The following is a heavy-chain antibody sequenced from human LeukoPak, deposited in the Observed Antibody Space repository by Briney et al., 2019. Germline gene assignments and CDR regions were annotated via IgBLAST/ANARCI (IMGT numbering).Heavy chain of an antibody. CDR2: ISGSGGST. V-gene: IGHV3-23*01. J-gene: IGHJ4*02. CDR1: GFTFSSYA. CDR3: AKNPRYFDWLLLPADFDY. D-gene: IGHD3-9*01. Sequence: GGSQRLSCAASGFTFSSYAMSWVRQASGKGLEWVSAISGSGGSTYYADSVKGRFTISRDNSKNTLYLQMNSLRAEDTAVYYCAKNPRYFDWLLLPADFDYWGQGTLVTVSS.